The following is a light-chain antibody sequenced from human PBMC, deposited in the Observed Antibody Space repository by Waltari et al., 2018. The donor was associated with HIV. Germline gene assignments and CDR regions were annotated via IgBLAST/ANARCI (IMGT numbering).Light chain of an antibody. J-gene: IGLJ3*02. CDR1: SGSVSTSYY. V-gene: IGLV8-61*01. CDR2: STN. CDR3: VLYMGSGMSV. Sequence: QTVVTQEPSFSVSPGGTVTLTCGLRSGSVSTSYYPSWYQQPPCQAPRTLIYSTNTRSAGVPDRFSGAILGNKAAHSITGAQADDESEYYCVLYMGSGMSVFGGGTKLTVL.